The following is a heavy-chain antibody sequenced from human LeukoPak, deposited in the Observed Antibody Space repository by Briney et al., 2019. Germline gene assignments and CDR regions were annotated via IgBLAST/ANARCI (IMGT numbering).Heavy chain of an antibody. D-gene: IGHD3-10*01. CDR1: GYTLTELS. CDR2: FDPEDGET. Sequence: ASVKVSCKVSGYTLTELSMHWVRQAPGKGLEWMGGFDPEDGETIYAQKFQGRVTMTEDTSTDTAYMELSSLRSEDTAVYYCATILGSYYYGSGRGCFDYWGQGTLVTVSS. CDR3: ATILGSYYYGSGRGCFDY. J-gene: IGHJ4*02. V-gene: IGHV1-24*01.